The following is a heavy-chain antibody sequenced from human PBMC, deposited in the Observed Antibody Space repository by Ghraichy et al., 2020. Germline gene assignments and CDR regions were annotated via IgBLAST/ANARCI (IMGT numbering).Heavy chain of an antibody. D-gene: IGHD3-10*01. Sequence: GGSLRLSCAASGFTLSSYWMFWVRQAPGEGLEWLSRLHSDGSSTIYADSVKGRFTISRDNAKNTLYLQMNSLRAEDTALYYCARGATSGALDMWGQGTMVTVSS. CDR2: LHSDGSST. J-gene: IGHJ3*02. V-gene: IGHV3-74*01. CDR3: ARGATSGALDM. CDR1: GFTLSSYW.